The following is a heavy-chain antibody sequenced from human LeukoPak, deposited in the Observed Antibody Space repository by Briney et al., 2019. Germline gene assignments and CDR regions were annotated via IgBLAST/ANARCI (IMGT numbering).Heavy chain of an antibody. J-gene: IGHJ3*02. D-gene: IGHD3-22*01. V-gene: IGHV1-2*02. CDR3: ARAGVWDYSDSSGYHNAAFDI. CDR2: INPNSGGT. CDR1: VYTFTGYY. Sequence: GASVKVSCKASVYTFTGYYMHWVRQAPGQGLEWMGWINPNSGGTNYAQKFQGRVTVTRDTSISTAYMDLSRLRSDDTAAYYCARAGVWDYSDSSGYHNAAFDIWGQGTMVTVSS.